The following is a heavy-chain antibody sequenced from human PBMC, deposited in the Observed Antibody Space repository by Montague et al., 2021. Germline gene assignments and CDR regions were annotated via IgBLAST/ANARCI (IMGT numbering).Heavy chain of an antibody. J-gene: IGHJ4*02. CDR2: IKQDGSET. CDR3: GGEHGQGYCGGDCYLGLDY. CDR1: GFTFSNYW. D-gene: IGHD2-21*01. V-gene: IGHV3-7*01. Sequence: SLRLSCAASGFTFSNYWMRWARQAPGKGLEWVANIKQDGSETHYADSVKGRFTISRDNAKNSLYLQMNSLRAEDTAVYFCGGEHGQGYCGGDCYLGLDYWGQGTLVTVSS.